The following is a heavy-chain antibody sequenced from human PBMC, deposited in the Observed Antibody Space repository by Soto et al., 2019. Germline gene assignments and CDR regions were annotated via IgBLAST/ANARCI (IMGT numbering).Heavy chain of an antibody. D-gene: IGHD3-3*01. Sequence: GESLKISCKGSGYSFTSYWIGWVRQMPGKGLEWMGITHGGDANTRYSPSFEGQVTISTDKSITTAYLQWSSLKVSDTAIYYCARHKFWMATTNNKSFNVWGPGTKITVSS. J-gene: IGHJ3*01. CDR3: ARHKFWMATTNNKSFNV. CDR2: THGGDANT. V-gene: IGHV5-51*01. CDR1: GYSFTSYW.